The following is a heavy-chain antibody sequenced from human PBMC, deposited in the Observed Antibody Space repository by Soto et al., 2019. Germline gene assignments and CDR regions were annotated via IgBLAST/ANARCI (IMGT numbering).Heavy chain of an antibody. D-gene: IGHD2-2*01. Sequence: GASVKVSCKASGGTFSSYAISWVRQAPGQGLEWMGGIIPIFGTANYAQKFQGRVTITADESTSTAYMELSSLRSEDTAVYYCARVKVVPAATYYYYGMDVWGQGTTVTVSS. J-gene: IGHJ6*02. CDR3: ARVKVVPAATYYYYGMDV. CDR1: GGTFSSYA. V-gene: IGHV1-69*13. CDR2: IIPIFGTA.